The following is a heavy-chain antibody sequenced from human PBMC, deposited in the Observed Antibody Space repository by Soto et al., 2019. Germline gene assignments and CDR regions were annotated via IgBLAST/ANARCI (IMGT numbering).Heavy chain of an antibody. CDR3: AMISGSSWSDLYYGMDV. J-gene: IGHJ6*02. CDR2: IIPIFGTA. CDR1: GGTFSSYS. V-gene: IGHV1-69*13. D-gene: IGHD1-26*01. Sequence: SSVNVSFKAPGGTFSSYSISWVRQAPGQGLEWMGGIIPIFGTANYAHEFQGRVTTTADESTSAAYKEQSSLRSEDTAVYYGAMISGSSWSDLYYGMDVGGQGTTVTVSS.